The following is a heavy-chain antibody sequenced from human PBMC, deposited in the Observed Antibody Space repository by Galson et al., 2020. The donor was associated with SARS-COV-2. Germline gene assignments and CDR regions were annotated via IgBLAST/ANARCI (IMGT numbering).Heavy chain of an antibody. J-gene: IGHJ4*02. D-gene: IGHD2-15*01. CDR3: ARDYRDIV. Sequence: GESLKISCAASGFTVSSNYMSWVREAPGKGLEWVSVIYSGGSTYYADSLKGRFTISRDNSKNTLYLQMNSLRAEDTAVYYCARDYRDIVWGQGTLVTVSS. CDR1: GFTVSSNY. V-gene: IGHV3-66*01. CDR2: IYSGGST.